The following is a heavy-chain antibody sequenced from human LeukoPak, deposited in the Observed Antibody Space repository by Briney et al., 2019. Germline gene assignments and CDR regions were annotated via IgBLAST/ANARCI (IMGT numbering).Heavy chain of an antibody. CDR2: TRNKANSCTT. Sequence: PGGSLRLSCAASGFTFNDHYMDSVPQAPGNGLEWFGRTRNKANSCTTEYAASVRSRFTISRDDSKNSLYLQMNSLKTEDTAVYYCARGDDYNRRSFDYWGQGTLVTVSS. D-gene: IGHD5-24*01. CDR3: ARGDDYNRRSFDY. J-gene: IGHJ4*02. CDR1: GFTFNDHY. V-gene: IGHV3-72*01.